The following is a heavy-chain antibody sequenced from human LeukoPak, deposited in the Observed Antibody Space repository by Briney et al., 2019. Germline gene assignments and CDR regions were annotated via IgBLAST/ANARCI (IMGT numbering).Heavy chain of an antibody. CDR3: ARRITIFGVLYWYFDL. CDR2: INHSGST. CDR1: GGSFSGYY. V-gene: IGHV4-34*01. Sequence: SETLSLTCAVYGGSFSGYYWSWIRQPPGKGLEWIGEINHSGSTNYNPSLKSRVTISVDTSKNQFSLKLSSVTAADTAVYYCARRITIFGVLYWYFDLWGRGTLVTVSS. J-gene: IGHJ2*01. D-gene: IGHD3-3*01.